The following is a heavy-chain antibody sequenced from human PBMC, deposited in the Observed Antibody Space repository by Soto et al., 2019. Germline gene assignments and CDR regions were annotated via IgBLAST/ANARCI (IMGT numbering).Heavy chain of an antibody. CDR2: IIPIFGTA. V-gene: IGHV1-69*13. J-gene: IGHJ3*02. CDR3: AREDSRWVFAFDI. Sequence: ASVKVSCKASGGTFSSYAISWVRQAPGQGLEWMGGIIPIFGTANYAQKFQGRVTITADESTSTAYMELSSLRSEDTAVYYCAREDSRWVFAFDIWGQGTMVTVSS. D-gene: IGHD1-26*01. CDR1: GGTFSSYA.